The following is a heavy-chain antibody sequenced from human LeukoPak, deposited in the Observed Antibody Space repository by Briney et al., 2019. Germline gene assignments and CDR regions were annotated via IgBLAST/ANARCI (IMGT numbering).Heavy chain of an antibody. CDR3: ARVQDRYCSGGSCYGGFDY. D-gene: IGHD2-15*01. J-gene: IGHJ4*02. CDR1: GGSISSGGYY. CDR2: IYYSGST. V-gene: IGHV4-61*08. Sequence: SETLSLTCAVSGGSISSGGYYWSWIRQPPGKGLEWIGYIYYSGSTNYNPSLKSRVTISVDTSKNQFSLKLSSVTAADTAVYYCARVQDRYCSGGSCYGGFDYWGQGTLVTVSS.